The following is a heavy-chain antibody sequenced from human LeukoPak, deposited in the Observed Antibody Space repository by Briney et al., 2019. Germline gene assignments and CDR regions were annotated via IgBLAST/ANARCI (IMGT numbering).Heavy chain of an antibody. CDR2: IIPIFGTA. CDR1: GGTFSSYA. D-gene: IGHD2-21*01. J-gene: IGHJ4*02. CDR3: ASPSAHAGGDDY. V-gene: IGHV1-69*05. Sequence: SVKVSCKASGGTFSSYAISWVRQAPGQGLEWMGGIIPIFGTANYAQKIQGRVTITTDESTSTAYMELSSLRSEDTAVYYCASPSAHAGGDDYWGQGTLVTVSS.